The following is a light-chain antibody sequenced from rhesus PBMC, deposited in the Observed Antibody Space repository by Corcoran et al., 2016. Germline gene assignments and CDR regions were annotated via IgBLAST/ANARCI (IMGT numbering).Light chain of an antibody. Sequence: DIQMTQSPSSLSASVGDRVTITCRASQGISSYLERYQQKPGKDPKPLIYYAPNLESGIPSRFRGSGSWTEYNLTISSLQPEDFATYYCQQYNSDPFTFGPGTKLDIK. CDR2: YAP. V-gene: IGKV1-37*01. CDR3: QQYNSDPFT. CDR1: QGISSY. J-gene: IGKJ3*01.